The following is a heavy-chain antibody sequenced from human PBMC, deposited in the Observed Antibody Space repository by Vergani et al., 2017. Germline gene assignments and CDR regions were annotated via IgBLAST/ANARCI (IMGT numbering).Heavy chain of an antibody. CDR1: EYSFGNYW. V-gene: IGHV5-51*03. CDR3: ARRQYVHSWVVSWFDP. J-gene: IGHJ5*02. Sequence: EVELVQSGPEMRKPGESLKISCKGSEYSFGNYWIGWVRQMPGKGLEWIGIIYPDDSETRYSPAFQGHVTISADRSKSTTFLKWSRLKASDTAVYYCARRQYVHSWVVSWFDPWGQGTQVTVSS. CDR2: IYPDDSET. D-gene: IGHD2-21*01.